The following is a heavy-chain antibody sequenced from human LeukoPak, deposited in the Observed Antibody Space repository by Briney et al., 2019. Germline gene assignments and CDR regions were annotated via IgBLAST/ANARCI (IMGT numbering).Heavy chain of an antibody. V-gene: IGHV1-69*05. CDR1: GGTFSSYA. CDR2: NIPIFGTA. J-gene: IGHJ4*02. CDR3: ARSPSTKGAMVAYFDY. D-gene: IGHD5-18*01. Sequence: SVKVSCKASGGTFSSYAISWVRHAPGQGLEWMGGNIPIFGTANYAQKFQGRVTITTNESTSTAYMELSSLRSEDTAVYYCARSPSTKGAMVAYFDYWGQGTLVTVSS.